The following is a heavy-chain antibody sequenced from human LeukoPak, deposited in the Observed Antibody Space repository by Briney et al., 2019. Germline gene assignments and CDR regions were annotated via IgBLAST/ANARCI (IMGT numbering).Heavy chain of an antibody. CDR3: ASVTMVRGPLFGY. CDR1: GFTVSSKY. V-gene: IGHV3-53*01. J-gene: IGHJ4*02. Sequence: PGGSLRLPCAASGFTVSSKYMSWVRQAPGKGLEWVSVMYSGGSTYYADSVESRFTISRDSSKNTVYLQMSSLRAEDTAVYYCASVTMVRGPLFGYWGQGTLVTVSS. D-gene: IGHD3-10*01. CDR2: MYSGGST.